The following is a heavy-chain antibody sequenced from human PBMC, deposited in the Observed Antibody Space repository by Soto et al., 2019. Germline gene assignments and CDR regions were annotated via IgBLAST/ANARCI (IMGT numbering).Heavy chain of an antibody. CDR2: IYSGGST. CDR3: ARNLVDSSSANSYYYYYYMDV. V-gene: IGHV3-53*01. D-gene: IGHD6-6*01. CDR1: GFTVSSNY. J-gene: IGHJ6*03. Sequence: GGSLRLSCAASGFTVSSNYMSWVRQAPGKGLEWVSVIYSGGSTYYADSVKGRFTISRDNSKNTLYLQMNSLRAEDTAVYYCARNLVDSSSANSYYYYYYMDVWGKGTTVTVSS.